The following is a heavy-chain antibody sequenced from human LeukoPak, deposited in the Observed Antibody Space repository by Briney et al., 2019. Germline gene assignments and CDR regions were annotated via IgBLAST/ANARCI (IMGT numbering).Heavy chain of an antibody. CDR2: IIPIFGTA. CDR1: GGTFSSYA. V-gene: IGHV1-69*13. CDR3: ARSKRPGYYTLFDY. J-gene: IGHJ4*02. Sequence: ASVKVSCKASGGTFSSYAISWVRQAPGQGLEWMGGIIPIFGTANYAQKFQGRVTITADESTSTAYMELSSLRSEDTAVYYCARSKRPGYYTLFDYWGQGTLVTVSS. D-gene: IGHD3-3*01.